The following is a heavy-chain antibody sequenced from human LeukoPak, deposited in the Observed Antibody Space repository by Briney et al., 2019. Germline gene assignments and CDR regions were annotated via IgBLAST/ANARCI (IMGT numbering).Heavy chain of an antibody. CDR3: AKVAASGISPTDY. CDR1: GFKFSDHY. CDR2: SRNKASSYTT. D-gene: IGHD6-13*01. Sequence: PGGSQRLSCAASGFKFSDHYIDWVRQAPGKGLEWVGRSRNKASSYTTEYAASVEGRFTISRDVSESSLYLQMNSLRVEDTAMYYCAKVAASGISPTDYWGQGTLVTVSS. V-gene: IGHV3-72*01. J-gene: IGHJ4*02.